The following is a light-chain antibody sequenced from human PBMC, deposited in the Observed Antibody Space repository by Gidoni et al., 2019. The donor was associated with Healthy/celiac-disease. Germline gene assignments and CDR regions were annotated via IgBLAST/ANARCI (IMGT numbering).Light chain of an antibody. V-gene: IGKV3-20*01. Sequence: IVLTHSPATLSLSPGERTTLSCRASQSVSSSYLAWYQQKPGQAPRLLIYGASSRATGMPDRFSGSGSGTDFTLTISRLEPEDFAVYYCQQYGSSPRLTFXGXTKVEIK. J-gene: IGKJ4*01. CDR2: GAS. CDR1: QSVSSSY. CDR3: QQYGSSPRLT.